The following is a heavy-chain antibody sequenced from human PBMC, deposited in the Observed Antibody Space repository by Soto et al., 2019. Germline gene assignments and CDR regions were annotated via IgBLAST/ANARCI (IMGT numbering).Heavy chain of an antibody. J-gene: IGHJ4*02. CDR1: GFTFSSYA. Sequence: GGSLRLSCAASGFTFSSYAMSWVRQAPGKGLEWVSAISGSGGSTYYADSVKGRFTISRDNSKNTLYLQMNSLRAEDTAVYYCAAWPTEGYCSSTSCYYWGQGTLVTVSS. V-gene: IGHV3-23*01. D-gene: IGHD2-2*01. CDR2: ISGSGGST. CDR3: AAWPTEGYCSSTSCYY.